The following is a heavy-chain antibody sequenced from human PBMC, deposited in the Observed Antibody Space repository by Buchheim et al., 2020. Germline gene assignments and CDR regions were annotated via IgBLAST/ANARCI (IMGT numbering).Heavy chain of an antibody. CDR1: GYTFAGYY. V-gene: IGHV1-8*02. CDR2: MNPNSGNT. CDR3: ARPRGYSYGPKFDY. D-gene: IGHD5-18*01. J-gene: IGHJ4*02. Sequence: QVQLVQSGAEVKKPGASVKVSCKASGYTFAGYYMHWVRQAPGQGLEWMRWMNPNSGNTGYAQKFQGRVTMTRTTSISTSYMELSSLRSEDTAVYYCARPRGYSYGPKFDYWGQGTL.